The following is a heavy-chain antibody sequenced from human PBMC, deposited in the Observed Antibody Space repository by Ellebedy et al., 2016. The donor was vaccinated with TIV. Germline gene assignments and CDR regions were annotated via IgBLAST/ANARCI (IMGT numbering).Heavy chain of an antibody. CDR2: IKQDGSEK. J-gene: IGHJ6*01. CDR3: ARRQVAATAFYYYGVDV. Sequence: GESLKISCAASGFAFSGYWMSWVRQAPGKGLEFVANIKQDGSEKHYVDSVKGRFTISRDNAKSSLYLQMNSLGAEDTAVYFCARRQVAATAFYYYGVDVWGQGTTVTVSS. D-gene: IGHD6-13*01. CDR1: GFAFSGYW. V-gene: IGHV3-7*03.